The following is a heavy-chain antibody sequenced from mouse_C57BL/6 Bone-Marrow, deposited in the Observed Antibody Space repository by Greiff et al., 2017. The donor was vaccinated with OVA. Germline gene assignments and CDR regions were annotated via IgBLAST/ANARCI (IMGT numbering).Heavy chain of an antibody. Sequence: VQLQQSVPVLVKPGASVKLSCPASGYTFTDYYMTWVQQSHGKSLEWIGVINPYNGGTSYNQKFKGQATLSVDKSSSTAYLELNSLTSEDSAVLDDACDCYGSGWWYFDVWGTGTTVTVSS. D-gene: IGHD1-1*01. CDR1: GYTFTDYY. CDR2: INPYNGGT. CDR3: ACDCYGSGWWYFDV. V-gene: IGHV1-19*01. J-gene: IGHJ1*03.